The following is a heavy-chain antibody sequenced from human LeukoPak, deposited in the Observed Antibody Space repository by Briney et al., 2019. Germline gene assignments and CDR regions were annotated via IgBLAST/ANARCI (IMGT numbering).Heavy chain of an antibody. CDR2: IVPIFGTA. CDR3: AIDIVVVVAATGFDY. CDR1: GGTFSSYA. Sequence: SVKVSCKASGGTFSSYAISWVRQAPGQGLEWMGGIVPIFGTANYAQKFQGRVTITADESTSTAYMELSSLRSEDTAVYYCAIDIVVVVAATGFDYWGQGTLVTVSS. D-gene: IGHD2-15*01. V-gene: IGHV1-69*01. J-gene: IGHJ4*02.